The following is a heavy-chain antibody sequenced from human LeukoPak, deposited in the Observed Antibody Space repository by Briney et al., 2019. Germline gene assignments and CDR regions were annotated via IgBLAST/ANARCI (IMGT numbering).Heavy chain of an antibody. J-gene: IGHJ4*02. D-gene: IGHD2-2*01. CDR2: IYYSGST. CDR1: GGSISSYY. Sequence: PSETLSLTCTVSGGSISSYYWSWIRQPPGKGLEWIGYIYYSGSTNYNPSLKSRVPISVDTSKNQFSLKLSSVTAADTAVYYCARGYQLSLFPDWGQGTLVTVSS. CDR3: ARGYQLSLFPD. V-gene: IGHV4-59*01.